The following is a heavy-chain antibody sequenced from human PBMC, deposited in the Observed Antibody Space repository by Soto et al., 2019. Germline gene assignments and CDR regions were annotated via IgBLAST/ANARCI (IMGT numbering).Heavy chain of an antibody. CDR1: GFTFSGSA. Sequence: EVQLVESGGGLVQPGGSLKLSCAASGFTFSGSAMHWVRQASGKGLEWVGRIRSKANSYATAYAASVKGRFTISRDDSKSTAYLQMSSLKTEDTAVYYCTRLRGDYGPLYFQHWGQGTLVTVSS. J-gene: IGHJ1*01. V-gene: IGHV3-73*02. CDR2: IRSKANSYAT. CDR3: TRLRGDYGPLYFQH. D-gene: IGHD4-17*01.